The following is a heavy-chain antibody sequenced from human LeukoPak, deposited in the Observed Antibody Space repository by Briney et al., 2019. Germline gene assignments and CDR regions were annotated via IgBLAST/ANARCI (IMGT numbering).Heavy chain of an antibody. CDR3: ARGGGYSSGWYLYYFDY. CDR1: GFSFRDFW. J-gene: IGHJ4*02. V-gene: IGHV3-7*01. CDR2: INQGGSVK. Sequence: GGSLRLSCAASGFSFRDFWMTWVRQAPGKGLEWVANINQGGSVKYYVDSVKGRFTISRDDAKSSLYVQMNSLRAEDTAVYYCARGGGYSSGWYLYYFDYWGQGTLVTVSS. D-gene: IGHD6-19*01.